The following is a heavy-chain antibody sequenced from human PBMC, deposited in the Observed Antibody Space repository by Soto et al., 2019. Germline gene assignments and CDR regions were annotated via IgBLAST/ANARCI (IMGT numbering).Heavy chain of an antibody. CDR2: ISAYNGNT. V-gene: IGHV1-18*01. J-gene: IGHJ6*01. CDR1: GYTFTSYG. D-gene: IGHD5-12*01. Sequence: ASVKVSCKACGYTFTSYGISWVRQAAGQGLEWMGWISAYNGNTNYAQKLQGRASMTTDTSTSTAYMELRSLRSDDTAVYYCARVSIVANKWGAYYGMEVWGQATTVTVS. CDR3: ARVSIVANKWGAYYGMEV.